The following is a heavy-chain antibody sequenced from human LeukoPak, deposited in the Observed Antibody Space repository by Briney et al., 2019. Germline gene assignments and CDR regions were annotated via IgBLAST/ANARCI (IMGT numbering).Heavy chain of an antibody. CDR3: ARRGSSWYTASGVDY. J-gene: IGHJ4*02. Sequence: SETLSLTSAVYGGSFSGCYWSWIRQPPGKGLEWIGEINHSGSTNYNPSLKSRVTISVDTSKNQFSLKLSSVTAADTAVYYCARRGSSWYTASGVDYWGQGTLVTVSS. V-gene: IGHV4-34*01. CDR1: GGSFSGCY. CDR2: INHSGST. D-gene: IGHD6-13*01.